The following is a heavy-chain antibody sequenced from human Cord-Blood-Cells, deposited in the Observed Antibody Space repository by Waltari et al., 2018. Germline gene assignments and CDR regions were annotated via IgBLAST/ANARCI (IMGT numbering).Heavy chain of an antibody. Sequence: QVQLVESGGGVVQPGRSLRLSCAASGLTFSSPATPWVRQAPGKGLEWVAVISYDGSNKYYADSVKGRFTISRDNSKNTLYLQMNSLRAEDTAVYYCARYYSTITIFDYWGQGTLVTVSS. D-gene: IGHD6-13*01. CDR2: ISYDGSNK. V-gene: IGHV3-30-3*01. CDR3: ARYYSTITIFDY. CDR1: GLTFSSPA. J-gene: IGHJ4*02.